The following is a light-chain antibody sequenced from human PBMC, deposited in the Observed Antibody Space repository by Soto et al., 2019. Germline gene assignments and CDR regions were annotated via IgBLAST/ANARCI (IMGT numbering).Light chain of an antibody. CDR2: DAS. CDR3: QQFNV. CDR1: QGIGSA. Sequence: AIQLTQSPSSLSASVGDRVTITCRASQGIGSALAWYQQKPGKAPKLLIYDASSLESGVPSRFSGSGSRTDFTLTISSLQSEDFATYYCQQFNVFGGGTKVDIK. J-gene: IGKJ4*01. V-gene: IGKV1-13*02.